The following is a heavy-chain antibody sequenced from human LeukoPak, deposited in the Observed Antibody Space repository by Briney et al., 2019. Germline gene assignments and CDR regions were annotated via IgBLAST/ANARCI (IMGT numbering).Heavy chain of an antibody. V-gene: IGHV3-74*01. Sequence: GGSLRLSCAASGFTFSTYWMHWVRQAPGKGLVWVSRINSDGSSTNYADSVEGRFTISRDNAKNTLYLQMNSLRAEDTAVYYCVKDLSTSWYYFDYWGQGTLVTASS. CDR1: GFTFSTYW. J-gene: IGHJ4*02. CDR2: INSDGSST. D-gene: IGHD6-13*01. CDR3: VKDLSTSWYYFDY.